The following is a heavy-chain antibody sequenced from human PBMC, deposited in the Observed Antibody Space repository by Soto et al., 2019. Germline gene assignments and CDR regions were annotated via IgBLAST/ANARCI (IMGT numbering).Heavy chain of an antibody. CDR2: ISVNNGNT. CDR3: ARVSSGWYYWFDP. D-gene: IGHD6-19*01. V-gene: IGHV1-18*01. J-gene: IGHJ5*02. Sequence: ASVKVSCKASGYTFTSYGISWVRQAPGQGLEWMGWISVNNGNTNYAQKLQGRVTMTTDTSTSTAYMELRSLRFDDTAVYYCARVSSGWYYWFDPWGRGTLVTVSS. CDR1: GYTFTSYG.